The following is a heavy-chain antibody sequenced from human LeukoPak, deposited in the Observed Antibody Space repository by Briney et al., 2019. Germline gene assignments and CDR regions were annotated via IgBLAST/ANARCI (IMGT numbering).Heavy chain of an antibody. D-gene: IGHD2-21*02. V-gene: IGHV3-33*01. CDR3: ARVRIGGYCGGDCYSPDY. CDR1: GFTFSSYG. J-gene: IGHJ4*02. Sequence: PGRSLRLSCAASGFTFSSYGMHWVRQAPGKGLEWVALIWYDGSNKYYADSVKGRFTIPRDNSKNTLYLQMNSLRAEDTAMYYCARVRIGGYCGGDCYSPDYWGQGTLVTVSS. CDR2: IWYDGSNK.